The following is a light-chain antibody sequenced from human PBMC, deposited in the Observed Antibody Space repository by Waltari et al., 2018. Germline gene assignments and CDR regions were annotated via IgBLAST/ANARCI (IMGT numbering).Light chain of an antibody. V-gene: IGKV3-20*01. J-gene: IGKJ2*01. CDR2: AAS. CDR3: QQYGSSPRT. Sequence: IVLTQSPGTPSLSPGERATLSCRASQSVSSYLAWYQQRPGQAPRLLIYAASTRATGIPDKFSGSGSGTDFTLTISRVEPEYFAMYYCQQYGSSPRTFGQGTKLEI. CDR1: QSVSSY.